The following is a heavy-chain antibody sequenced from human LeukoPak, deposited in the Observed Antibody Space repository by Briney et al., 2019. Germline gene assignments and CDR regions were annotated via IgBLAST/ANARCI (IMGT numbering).Heavy chain of an antibody. CDR3: ARSYCTNGVCYTIPYDAFDI. D-gene: IGHD2-8*01. CDR2: ISGSGSST. V-gene: IGHV3-23*01. Sequence: GGSLRLSCAASGFTFSTYAMSWVRQAPGKGLEWVSVISGSGSSTYYADSVKGRFTISRDNAKNSLYLQMNSLRAEDTAVYYCARSYCTNGVCYTIPYDAFDIWGQGTMVTVSS. J-gene: IGHJ3*02. CDR1: GFTFSTYA.